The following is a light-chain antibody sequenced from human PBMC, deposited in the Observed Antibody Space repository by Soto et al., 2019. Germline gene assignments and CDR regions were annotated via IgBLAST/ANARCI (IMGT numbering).Light chain of an antibody. Sequence: QSALTQPPSASGSPGQSGTISCTGTSSDVGGYNYVSWYQQHPGKAPQLMIYEVTKRPSGVPDRFSGSKSGNTASLTVSGRQAEDEADYDCSSYAGTTLYVFGAGTKLTGL. J-gene: IGLJ1*01. CDR2: EVT. V-gene: IGLV2-8*01. CDR3: SSYAGTTLYV. CDR1: SSDVGGYNY.